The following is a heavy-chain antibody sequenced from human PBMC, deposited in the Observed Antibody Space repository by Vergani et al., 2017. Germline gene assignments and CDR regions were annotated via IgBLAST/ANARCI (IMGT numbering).Heavy chain of an antibody. Sequence: EVQLVESGGGLVQPGRSLRLSCAASGFTFDDYAMHWVRQAPGKGLEWVSGISWNSGSIGYADSVKGRFTISRDNAKNSLYLQMNSLRAEDTAVYYCARDPLDVDQPIYWGQGTLVTVSS. V-gene: IGHV3-9*01. D-gene: IGHD3/OR15-3a*01. J-gene: IGHJ4*02. CDR3: ARDPLDVDQPIY. CDR2: ISWNSGSI. CDR1: GFTFDDYA.